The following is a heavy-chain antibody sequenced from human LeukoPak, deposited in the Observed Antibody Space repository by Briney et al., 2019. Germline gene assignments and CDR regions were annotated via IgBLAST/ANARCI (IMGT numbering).Heavy chain of an antibody. Sequence: GGSLRLSCAASGLSLNSYAIHWVRQAPGKGLEWVTAISYDGSNKHYADSVRGRFTISRDNSKNTLYLQMNSLRAEDTAVYYCAKDRLLNWFDPWGQGTLVTVSS. J-gene: IGHJ5*02. D-gene: IGHD6-25*01. CDR3: AKDRLLNWFDP. CDR2: ISYDGSNK. CDR1: GLSLNSYA. V-gene: IGHV3-30*18.